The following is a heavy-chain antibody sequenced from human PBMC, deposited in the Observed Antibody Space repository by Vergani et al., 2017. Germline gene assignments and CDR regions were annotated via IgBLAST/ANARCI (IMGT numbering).Heavy chain of an antibody. Sequence: QVQLVQSGSELKKPGASVKVSCKASGYTFTSYAMNWVRQAPGQGLEWMGWINTNTGNPTYAKGFTGRFVFSLDTSVSPAYLQISSLKAEDPAVYYCAREVSDYYDSSGPKWGCFDPWGQGTLVTVSS. V-gene: IGHV7-4-1*02. D-gene: IGHD3-22*01. CDR1: GYTFTSYA. J-gene: IGHJ5*02. CDR3: AREVSDYYDSSGPKWGCFDP. CDR2: INTNTGNP.